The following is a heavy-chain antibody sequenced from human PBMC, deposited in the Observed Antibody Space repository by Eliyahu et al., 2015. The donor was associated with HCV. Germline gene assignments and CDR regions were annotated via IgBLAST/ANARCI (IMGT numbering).Heavy chain of an antibody. CDR3: TTADPGSYQLPPGD. V-gene: IGHV3-15*01. J-gene: IGHJ4*02. D-gene: IGHD2-2*01. CDR1: GFXXSNXW. Sequence: EVQLVESGGGLVXPGGSLRLXCAASGFXXSNXWMSWVRQAPGKGLEWVGRIKSKTDGGTTDYAAPVKGRFTISRDDSKNTLYLQMNSLKTEDTAVYYCTTADPGSYQLPPGDWGQGTXVTVSS. CDR2: IKSKTDGGTT.